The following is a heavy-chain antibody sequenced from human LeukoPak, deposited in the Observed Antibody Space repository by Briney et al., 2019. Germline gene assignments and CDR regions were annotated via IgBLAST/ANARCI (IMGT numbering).Heavy chain of an antibody. CDR1: GFTFSTYW. Sequence: GGSLRLSCAASGFTFSTYWMHWVRHAPGKGLVWVSHIKSDGSSTSYADSVKGRLTISRDNAKNTLYLQMNSLRAEDTAVYFCARDRGYTQDYWGQGTLVTVSS. D-gene: IGHD5-12*01. V-gene: IGHV3-74*01. J-gene: IGHJ4*02. CDR2: IKSDGSST. CDR3: ARDRGYTQDY.